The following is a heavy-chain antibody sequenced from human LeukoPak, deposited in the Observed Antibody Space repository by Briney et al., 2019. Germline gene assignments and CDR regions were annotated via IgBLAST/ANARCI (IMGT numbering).Heavy chain of an antibody. D-gene: IGHD6-19*01. J-gene: IGHJ4*02. CDR3: TREPVYSGGWGALDY. Sequence: ASVKVSCKTSGYTFTGSYVHWVRQAPGQGLEWMGYISPNSGSTNYAQSFRGRVTMTRDTSITTAYLVLSGLTSDDTALYFCTREPVYSGGWGALDYWGQGTLVTVSS. CDR2: ISPNSGST. CDR1: GYTFTGSY. V-gene: IGHV1-2*02.